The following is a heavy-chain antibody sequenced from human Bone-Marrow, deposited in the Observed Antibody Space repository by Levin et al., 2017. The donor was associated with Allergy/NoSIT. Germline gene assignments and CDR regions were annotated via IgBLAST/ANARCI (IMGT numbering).Heavy chain of an antibody. V-gene: IGHV4-31*03. CDR1: SGSISSGDYY. CDR2: TSYSGIT. CDR3: ARFVLRYFDWFRYYFDY. D-gene: IGHD3-9*01. J-gene: IGHJ4*02. Sequence: SETLSLTCTVSSGSISSGDYYWSWVRQHPGKGLEWIGYTSYSGITYYNPSLKSRVTISVDTSKNQFSLKLSSVTAADTAVFYCARFVLRYFDWFRYYFDYWGQGTLVTVSS.